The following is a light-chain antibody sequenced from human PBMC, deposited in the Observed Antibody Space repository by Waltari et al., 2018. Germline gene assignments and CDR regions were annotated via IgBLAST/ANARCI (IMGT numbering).Light chain of an antibody. CDR3: QQYANLPHT. Sequence: DIQMTQSPSSLSASVGDRVNITCQASQDISNYLYWYQQKPGKAPNLLIYDASNLESEVPSRFSGSGSETDFTFTITSLRPEDIATYHCQQYANLPHTFGQGTRLEIK. CDR1: QDISNY. V-gene: IGKV1-33*01. J-gene: IGKJ5*01. CDR2: DAS.